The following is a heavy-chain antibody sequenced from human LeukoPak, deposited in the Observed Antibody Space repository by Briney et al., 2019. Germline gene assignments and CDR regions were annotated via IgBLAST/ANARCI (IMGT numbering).Heavy chain of an antibody. Sequence: KPSETLSLTCTVSGGSISSSSYYWGWIRQPPGKGLEWIGSIYYSGSTYYNPSLKSRVTISVDTSKNQFSLKLSSVTAADTAVYYCARGVGTTTVVITPFDYWGQGTLVTVSS. D-gene: IGHD4-23*01. V-gene: IGHV4-39*07. CDR3: ARGVGTTTVVITPFDY. CDR1: GGSISSSSYY. CDR2: IYYSGST. J-gene: IGHJ4*02.